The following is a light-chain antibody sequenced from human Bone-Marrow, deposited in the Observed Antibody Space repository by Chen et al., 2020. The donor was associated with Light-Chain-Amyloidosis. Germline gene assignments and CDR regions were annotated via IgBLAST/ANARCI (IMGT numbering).Light chain of an antibody. V-gene: IGLV1-44*01. J-gene: IGLJ1*01. CDR3: APWDDSLNGYV. Sequence: QSVLTQPPSASWTPGQRVTISCSGGSSNIGSNTVNWYQQLPGTAPKLLIYDNNQRPSGVTDRFSGSKSGTSASLAISGLQSEDEADYYCAPWDDSLNGYVFGSGTKVT. CDR1: SSNIGSNT. CDR2: DNN.